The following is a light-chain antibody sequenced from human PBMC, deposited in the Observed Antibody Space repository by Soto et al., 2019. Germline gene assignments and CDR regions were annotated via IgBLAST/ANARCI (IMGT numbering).Light chain of an antibody. CDR1: SSDVDSYDY. CDR3: ISYAGSSNV. V-gene: IGLV2-8*01. Sequence: QSALTQPPSASGSPGQSVTISCTGTSSDVDSYDYVSWYQQHPGKAPKLMIYEVSKRPSGVPDRFSGSKSGNTASLTVSGLQAEDEADYYCISYAGSSNVFGTGTKLTVL. J-gene: IGLJ1*01. CDR2: EVS.